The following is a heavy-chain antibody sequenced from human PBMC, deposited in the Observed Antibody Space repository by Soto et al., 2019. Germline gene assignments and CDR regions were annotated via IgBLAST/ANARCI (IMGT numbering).Heavy chain of an antibody. D-gene: IGHD2-2*01. V-gene: IGHV1-69*06. CDR1: GGTFSSYA. J-gene: IGHJ6*02. Sequence: QVQLVQSGAEVKKPGSSVKVSCKASGGTFSSYAISWVRQAPRQGLEWMGGIIPIFGTANYAQKFQGRVTITADKSTSTAYMELSILRSEDTAVYYCARACSSTSWHPTVYYYYYYGMDVWGQGTTVTVSS. CDR3: ARACSSTSWHPTVYYYYYYGMDV. CDR2: IIPIFGTA.